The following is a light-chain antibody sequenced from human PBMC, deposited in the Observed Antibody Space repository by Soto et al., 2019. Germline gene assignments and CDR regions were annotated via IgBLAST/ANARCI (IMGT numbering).Light chain of an antibody. Sequence: QSVLTQPASVSGSPGQSITSSCAGTSSDVGGYNYISWYQHHPGKAPKLMIYDVSNRPSGVSNRLSGSKSGNTASLSISGLQPEDEADYYCCSYRTSNTRQIVCGTGTKVTVL. CDR3: CSYRTSNTRQIV. V-gene: IGLV2-14*03. CDR1: SSDVGGYNY. J-gene: IGLJ1*01. CDR2: DVS.